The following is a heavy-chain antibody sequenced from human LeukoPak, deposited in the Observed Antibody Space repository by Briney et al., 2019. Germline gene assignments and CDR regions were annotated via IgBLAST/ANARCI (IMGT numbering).Heavy chain of an antibody. CDR1: GFTFSSYS. J-gene: IGHJ4*02. Sequence: PGASLRLSCAASGFTFSSYSMKWVRQAPGKGMGWVSYISSSSSTIYYADSMKGRFTISRDNAKNSLYLQMNSLRAEDTAVYYCARAGLGSGSYYNGYFDYWGQGTLVTVSS. D-gene: IGHD3-10*01. CDR3: ARAGLGSGSYYNGYFDY. V-gene: IGHV3-48*01. CDR2: ISSSSSTI.